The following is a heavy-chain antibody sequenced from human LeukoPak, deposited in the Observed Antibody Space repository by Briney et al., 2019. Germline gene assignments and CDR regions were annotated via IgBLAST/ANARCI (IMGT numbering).Heavy chain of an antibody. V-gene: IGHV4-31*03. CDR3: ARDDILTGSIY. D-gene: IGHD3-9*01. CDR2: IYYSGST. Sequence: SETQSLTCTVSGGSITSGDYYWSWIRQHPGKGLEWIGYIYYSGSTYYNPSLKSRATISVDTSKNQFSLKVYSVTAADTAVYYCARDDILTGSIYWGQGTLVTVSS. CDR1: GGSITSGDYY. J-gene: IGHJ4*02.